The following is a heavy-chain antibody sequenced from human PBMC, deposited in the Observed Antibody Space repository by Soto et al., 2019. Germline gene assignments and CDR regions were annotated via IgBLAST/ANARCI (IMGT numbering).Heavy chain of an antibody. D-gene: IGHD3-10*01. V-gene: IGHV3-33*01. J-gene: IGHJ4*02. CDR2: IRYDGSNK. Sequence: QVQLVESGGGVVQPGRSLRLSCAASGFTFSSYGMHWVRQAPGKGLEWVAVIRYDGSNKYYADSVKGRFTISRDNSKNTLYLQMNSLRAEDTAVYYCARESITMVRGVDYWGQGTLVTVSS. CDR3: ARESITMVRGVDY. CDR1: GFTFSSYG.